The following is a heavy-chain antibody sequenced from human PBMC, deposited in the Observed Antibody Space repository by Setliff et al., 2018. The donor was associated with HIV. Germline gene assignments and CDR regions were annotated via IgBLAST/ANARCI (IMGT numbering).Heavy chain of an antibody. CDR1: GGSVSSGSYY. V-gene: IGHV4-61*01. CDR2: IYYSGST. Sequence: TLSLTCTVSGGSVSSGSYYWSWIRQPPGKGLEWIGYIYYSGSTNYNPSLKGRVTISVDTSKNQFSLKLSSVTAADTAVYYCARERSGYSYGYGYYYYYMDVWGKGTTGTV. J-gene: IGHJ6*03. CDR3: ARERSGYSYGYGYYYYYMDV. D-gene: IGHD5-18*01.